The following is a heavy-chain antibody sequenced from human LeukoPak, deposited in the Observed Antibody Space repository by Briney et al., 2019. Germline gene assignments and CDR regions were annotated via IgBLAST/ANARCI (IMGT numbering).Heavy chain of an antibody. CDR2: IKEDGSDK. Sequence: GGSLRLSCAASGFTFSTYWMSWVRQAPGKGLEWVANIKEDGSDKDYVDSVKGRFTISRDNGKNSLYLQINSLRAEDTGVYYCARSRIQTRYSGYKWGQGTLVTVSS. J-gene: IGHJ4*02. V-gene: IGHV3-7*01. D-gene: IGHD3-9*01. CDR1: GFTFSTYW. CDR3: ARSRIQTRYSGYK.